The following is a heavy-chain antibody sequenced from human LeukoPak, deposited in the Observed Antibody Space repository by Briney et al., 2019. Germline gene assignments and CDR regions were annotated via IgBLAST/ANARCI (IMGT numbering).Heavy chain of an antibody. Sequence: AGGSLRLSCAASGFTFSSYAMHWVRQAPGKGLEWVAVIPYDGSNKYYADSVKARFTISRDNSKNTLYLQMNSLRADDTAIYYCAKDAAAAGSAYYFEYWGQGTLVTVSS. CDR3: AKDAAAAGSAYYFEY. J-gene: IGHJ4*02. V-gene: IGHV3-30*04. CDR1: GFTFSSYA. CDR2: IPYDGSNK. D-gene: IGHD6-13*01.